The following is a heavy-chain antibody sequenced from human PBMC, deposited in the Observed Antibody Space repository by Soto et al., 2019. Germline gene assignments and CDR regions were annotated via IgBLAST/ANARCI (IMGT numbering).Heavy chain of an antibody. J-gene: IGHJ4*02. CDR1: GYTFTSYA. CDR2: INAGNGNT. D-gene: IGHD3-22*01. CDR3: AQDYYDSSGYYPPALLFDY. V-gene: IGHV1-3*01. Sequence: QVQLVQSGAEVKKPGASVKVSCKASGYTFTSYAMHWVRQAPGHRLEWMGWINAGNGNTKYSQKFQGRVTITRDTSASTAYMELSSLRSEDTAVYYCAQDYYDSSGYYPPALLFDYWGQGTLVTVSS.